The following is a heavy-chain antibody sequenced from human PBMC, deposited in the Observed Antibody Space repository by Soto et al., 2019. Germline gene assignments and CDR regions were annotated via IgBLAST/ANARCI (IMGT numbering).Heavy chain of an antibody. CDR1: GFTFRSYA. Sequence: EVQLLESGGGLVQPGGSLRLSCAVSGFTFRSYAMSWVRQAPGKGPEWVSVISAGGSNTYYAESVKGRFTISRDNSKNPLYLQMNSLRDEDTAVYYCAKKGPPRDAFDIWGQGTMVTVST. CDR3: AKKGPPRDAFDI. J-gene: IGHJ3*02. CDR2: ISAGGSNT. V-gene: IGHV3-23*01.